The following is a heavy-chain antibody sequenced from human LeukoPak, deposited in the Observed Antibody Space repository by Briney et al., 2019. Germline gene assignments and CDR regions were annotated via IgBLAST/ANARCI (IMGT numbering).Heavy chain of an antibody. Sequence: SETLSLTCTVSGDSITSSGYYWGWVRQPPEKGLEWIGTIYYSGSTYYNPSLKSRVTISVDTSKNQFSLKLSSVTAADTAVYYCARVRYSSSSVWGKGTTVTVSS. D-gene: IGHD6-13*01. J-gene: IGHJ6*04. CDR2: IYYSGST. V-gene: IGHV4-39*07. CDR3: ARVRYSSSSV. CDR1: GDSITSSGYY.